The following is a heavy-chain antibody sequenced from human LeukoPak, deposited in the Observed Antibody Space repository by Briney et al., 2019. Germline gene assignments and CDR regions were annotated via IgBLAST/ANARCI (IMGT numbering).Heavy chain of an antibody. CDR2: ITNDASST. Sequence: GGSLILSCAASGFTFSSDWMHWVRQAPGEGLVLVSRITNDASSTSYADSVKGRFTISRDNAKNTLYLEMSSLRAEDTAVYYCVRDSSVTRMHVWGKGTTVTVSS. CDR3: VRDSSVTRMHV. D-gene: IGHD4-17*01. CDR1: GFTFSSDW. J-gene: IGHJ6*04. V-gene: IGHV3-74*01.